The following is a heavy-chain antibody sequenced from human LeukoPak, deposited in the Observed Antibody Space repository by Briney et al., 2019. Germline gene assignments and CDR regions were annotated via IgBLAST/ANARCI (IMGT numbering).Heavy chain of an antibody. Sequence: GGSLRLSCAASGFTFSDYYMSWIRQAPGRGLEWVSYISSSGSTIYYADSVKGRFTISRDNAKNSLYLQMNSLRAEDTAVYYCARESGYSSSSFDYWGQGTLVTVSS. J-gene: IGHJ4*02. V-gene: IGHV3-11*01. CDR2: ISSSGSTI. CDR3: ARESGYSSSSFDY. CDR1: GFTFSDYY. D-gene: IGHD6-6*01.